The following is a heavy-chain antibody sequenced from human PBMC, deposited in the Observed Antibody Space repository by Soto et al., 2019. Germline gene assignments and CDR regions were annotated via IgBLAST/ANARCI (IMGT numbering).Heavy chain of an antibody. D-gene: IGHD2-15*01. CDR3: AREVGYCSGGNCYSWFDP. CDR2: ISHDGSNK. J-gene: IGHJ5*02. Sequence: GGSLRLSCAASGFTFRNSGMHWVRQAPGKGLEWVAAISHDGSNKYTADSVKGRLAVSRDNSQNTVCLQMDSLRAEDTAMYYCAREVGYCSGGNCYSWFDPWGQGTLVTVSS. V-gene: IGHV3-30*03. CDR1: GFTFRNSG.